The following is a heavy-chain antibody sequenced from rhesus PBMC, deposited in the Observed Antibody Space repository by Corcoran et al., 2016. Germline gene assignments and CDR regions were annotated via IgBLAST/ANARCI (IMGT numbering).Heavy chain of an antibody. V-gene: IGHV4-65*01. Sequence: QVQLQESGPGLVKPSETLSLTCAVSGGSVSSSNWWSWIRQPPSKGLEWIGYISGSSGSTYYKPSLRSRVTISSVTSKNQFSLKLSSVTAADTAVYYCARARYNWNYYFDYWGQVVLVTVSS. CDR2: ISGSSGST. CDR1: GGSVSSSNW. J-gene: IGHJ4*01. CDR3: ARARYNWNYYFDY. D-gene: IGHD1-26*01.